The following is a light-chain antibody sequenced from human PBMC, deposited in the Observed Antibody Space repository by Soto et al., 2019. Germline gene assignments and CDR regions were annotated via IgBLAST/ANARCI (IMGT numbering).Light chain of an antibody. Sequence: PGERVTLSCRASQSVSSYLAWYQQKPGQAPRLLIYDASNRATGIPARFSGSGSGTDFTLTISSLEPEDFAVYYCQQRSRTFGQGTKVDIK. CDR1: QSVSSY. V-gene: IGKV3-11*01. CDR3: QQRSRT. J-gene: IGKJ1*01. CDR2: DAS.